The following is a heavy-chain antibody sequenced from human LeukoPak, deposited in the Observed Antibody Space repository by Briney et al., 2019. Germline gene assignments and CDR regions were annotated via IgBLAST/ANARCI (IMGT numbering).Heavy chain of an antibody. CDR1: GFTFSSYC. Sequence: PGGSLRLSCAASGFTFSSYCMRWVRQAPGRGLEWVANMKQDGSDTYYVDAVKGRFTISRDNTKNTLYLQMNSLRAEDTAVYYCARDLGRSSGSAPFDPWGQGTLVTVSS. J-gene: IGHJ5*02. CDR3: ARDLGRSSGSAPFDP. CDR2: MKQDGSDT. V-gene: IGHV3-7*01. D-gene: IGHD6-19*01.